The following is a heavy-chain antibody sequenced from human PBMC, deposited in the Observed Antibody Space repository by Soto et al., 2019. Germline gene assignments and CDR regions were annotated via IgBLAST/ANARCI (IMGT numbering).Heavy chain of an antibody. V-gene: IGHV1-2*02. Sequence: ASGKGSSKSSGCTLTAFYIHWVRQVPGQGLEWFGWIYPKNGVINYAQKFQCRVTMTRDTSVNTYYMDLNRLNIDASAIYYCVRSPSVRHLGLRGRGNRVTSSS. J-gene: IGHJ1*01. D-gene: IGHD3-10*01. CDR3: VRSPSVRHLGL. CDR2: IYPKNGVI. CDR1: GCTLTAFY.